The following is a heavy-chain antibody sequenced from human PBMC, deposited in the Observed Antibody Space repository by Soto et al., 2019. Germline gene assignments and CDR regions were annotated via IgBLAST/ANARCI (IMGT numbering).Heavy chain of an antibody. CDR1: GDSITTYKW. CDR3: ATCQLGEYYYAMDM. D-gene: IGHD7-27*01. Sequence: LSLTCGVSGDSITTYKWWTWVRQTPGRGLEWIGEIYDSGNTRYNPSLRSRVTISKDTSKNQLSLKLNSVTVADTAVYYCATCQLGEYYYAMDMWGQGTTVTVSS. CDR2: IYDSGNT. V-gene: IGHV4-4*02. J-gene: IGHJ6*02.